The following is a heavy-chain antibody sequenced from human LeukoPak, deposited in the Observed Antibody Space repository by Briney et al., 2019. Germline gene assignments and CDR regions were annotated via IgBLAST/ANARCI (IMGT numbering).Heavy chain of an antibody. CDR2: INGNGGNT. J-gene: IGHJ4*02. V-gene: IGHV3-23*01. Sequence: GGSLRLSCAASGFIFSSYAMSWVCQAPGKGLEWVSGINGNGGNTYYADSVKGRFTISRDSSKKMLYLQMNSLSAEDTAIYYCAKEGIYYDGSVYYSGYFDYWGQGTLVTVSS. CDR1: GFIFSSYA. D-gene: IGHD3-22*01. CDR3: AKEGIYYDGSVYYSGYFDY.